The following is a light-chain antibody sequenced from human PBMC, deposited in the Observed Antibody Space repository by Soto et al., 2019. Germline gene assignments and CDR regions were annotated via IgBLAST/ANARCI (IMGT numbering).Light chain of an antibody. CDR3: QQSYSLTRT. J-gene: IGKJ1*01. Sequence: DIQVTQSPSSLSASVGDKVTITCRASQNIIDYLNWYQQRPGTPPKLLIYRASNLQSEVPSRFSGSGSGTDFSLTISSLQHEDFATYYCQQSYSLTRTFGQGT. CDR1: QNIIDY. CDR2: RAS. V-gene: IGKV1-39*01.